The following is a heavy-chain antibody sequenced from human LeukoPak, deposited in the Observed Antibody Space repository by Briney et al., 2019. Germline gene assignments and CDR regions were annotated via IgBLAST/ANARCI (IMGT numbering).Heavy chain of an antibody. CDR3: AKGGYRYSRTYYFDY. CDR2: ISWNSGSI. D-gene: IGHD6-13*01. J-gene: IGHJ4*02. CDR1: GFTFDDYA. V-gene: IGHV3-9*03. Sequence: GRSLRLSCAASGFTFDDYAMHWVRQAPGKGLEWVSGISWNSGSIGYADSVKGRFTISRDNAKNSLYLQMNSLRAEDMALYYCAKGGYRYSRTYYFDYWGQGTLVTVSS.